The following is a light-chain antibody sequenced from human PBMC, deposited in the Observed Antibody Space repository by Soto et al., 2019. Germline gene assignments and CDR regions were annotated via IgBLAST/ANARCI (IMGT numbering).Light chain of an antibody. J-gene: IGLJ2*01. CDR1: SSDVGGYNY. Sequence: QSALTQPASVSGSPGQSITISCTGTSSDVGGYNYVSWYQQHPGKAPKFMIYEVSNRPSGVSNRFSGSKSGNTASLTISGLQAEDEADYCSSYTSSSTLVVFGGGTQLTVL. V-gene: IGLV2-14*01. CDR2: EVS. CDR3: SSYTSSSTLVV.